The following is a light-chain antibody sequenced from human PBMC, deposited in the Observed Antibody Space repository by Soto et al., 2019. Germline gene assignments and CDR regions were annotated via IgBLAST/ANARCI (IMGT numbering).Light chain of an antibody. CDR3: QQYDISPRT. Sequence: EIVLTQSPGTLSLSPGERATLSYRASQSVGSRHLAWYQQKAGQAPRLLIYAASGRATGIPDRFSGSGSGTDFTLTISRLEPEDSAVYYCQQYDISPRTFGQGTKVEIK. CDR2: AAS. CDR1: QSVGSRH. J-gene: IGKJ1*01. V-gene: IGKV3-20*01.